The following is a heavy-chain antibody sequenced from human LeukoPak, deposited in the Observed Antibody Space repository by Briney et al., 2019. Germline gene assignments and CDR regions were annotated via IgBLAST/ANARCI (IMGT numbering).Heavy chain of an antibody. CDR3: ASLDSVDI. CDR2: NNPSSGGT. J-gene: IGHJ3*02. Sequence: ASVKVSCKASGNTFTDYFIHWVRQAPGQGFEWMGWNNPSSGGTNYAQSFQGRVTMTRDTSISTAYMELSRLRSDDTAVYYCASLDSVDIWGQGTMVTVSS. CDR1: GNTFTDYF. V-gene: IGHV1-2*02.